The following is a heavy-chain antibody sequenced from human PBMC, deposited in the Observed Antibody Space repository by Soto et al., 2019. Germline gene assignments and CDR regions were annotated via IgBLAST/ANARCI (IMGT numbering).Heavy chain of an antibody. CDR3: ARVERGITIFGVVIPPFDY. CDR1: GFIFSDYY. V-gene: IGHV3-11*01. CDR2: ISSGSTI. D-gene: IGHD3-3*01. J-gene: IGHJ4*02. Sequence: GGSLRLSCAASGFIFSDYYMSWIRQAPGKGLEWVSYISSGSTIYYADSVKGRFTISRDNAKNSLYLQMNSLRAEDTAVYYCARVERGITIFGVVIPPFDYWGQGTLVTVSS.